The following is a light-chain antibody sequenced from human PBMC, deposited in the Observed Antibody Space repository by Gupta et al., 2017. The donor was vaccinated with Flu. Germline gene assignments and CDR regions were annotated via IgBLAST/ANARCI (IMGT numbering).Light chain of an antibody. Sequence: PDTLSVSPGERATLSCRASVIIYYHLAWYQQKPGQAPRLLMSGASTRASGIPARFSGSGSGTEFTLTISSRQSEDFAIYYCQQEHNCPSIFGQGTKVEIK. CDR3: QQEHNCPSI. V-gene: IGKV3-15*01. CDR1: VIIYYH. J-gene: IGKJ2*01. CDR2: GAS.